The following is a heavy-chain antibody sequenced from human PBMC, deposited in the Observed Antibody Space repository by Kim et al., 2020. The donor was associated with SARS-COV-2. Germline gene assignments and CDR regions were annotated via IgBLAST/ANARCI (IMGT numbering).Heavy chain of an antibody. J-gene: IGHJ4*02. CDR3: AKDEGTGEQWLDGFDY. Sequence: VKGRFTMSRDNSKTTRNLQMNSLRAEDTAVYYCAKDEGTGEQWLDGFDYWGQGTLVTVSS. V-gene: IGHV3-23*01. D-gene: IGHD6-19*01.